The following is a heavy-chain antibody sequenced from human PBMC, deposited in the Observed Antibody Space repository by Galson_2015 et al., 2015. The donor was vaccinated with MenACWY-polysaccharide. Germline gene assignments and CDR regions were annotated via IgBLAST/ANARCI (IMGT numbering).Heavy chain of an antibody. CDR3: ARDKVVGATHFDY. Sequence: SLRLSCAASGFTFNNYWMSWVRQAPGKEPEWVANIRQDGSEMYYVDSVKGRFTISRDNAKDSLFLQMNSLRAEDTAVYYCARDKVVGATHFDYWGRGTLVTVSS. CDR2: IRQDGSEM. V-gene: IGHV3-7*01. J-gene: IGHJ4*02. CDR1: GFTFNNYW. D-gene: IGHD1-26*01.